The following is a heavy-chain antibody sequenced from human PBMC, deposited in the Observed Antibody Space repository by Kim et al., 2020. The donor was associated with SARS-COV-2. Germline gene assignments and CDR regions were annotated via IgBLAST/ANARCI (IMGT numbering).Heavy chain of an antibody. CDR3: ARDGAAAGPDEYYYGMDV. CDR1: GDSVSSNSAA. J-gene: IGHJ6*02. Sequence: SQTHSLTCAISGDSVSSNSAAWNWIRQSPSRGLEWLGRTYYRSKWYNDYAVSVKSRITINPDTSKNQFSLQLNSVTPEDTAVYYCARDGAAAGPDEYYYGMDVWGQGTTVTVSS. CDR2: TYYRSKWYN. D-gene: IGHD6-13*01. V-gene: IGHV6-1*01.